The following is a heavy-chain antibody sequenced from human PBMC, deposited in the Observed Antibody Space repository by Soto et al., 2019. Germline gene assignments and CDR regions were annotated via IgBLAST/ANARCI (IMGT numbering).Heavy chain of an antibody. CDR3: ATSLAARRKPYNWLDA. D-gene: IGHD6-6*01. CDR2: IIPMFGTP. CDR1: GGTLNSQS. J-gene: IGHJ5*02. Sequence: QVQVFQSGAEVKKPGSSVRVSCQVSGGTLNSQSITWVRQAPGQGLEWMGGIIPMFGTPTDAQKFRGRVTSSADTSTSTVDMELRRLSAQDTAVYYCATSLAARRKPYNWLDALGQGTLVTGSS. V-gene: IGHV1-69*06.